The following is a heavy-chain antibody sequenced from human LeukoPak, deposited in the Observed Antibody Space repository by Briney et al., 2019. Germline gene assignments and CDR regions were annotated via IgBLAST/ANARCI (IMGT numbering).Heavy chain of an antibody. CDR3: VSPRGFSYGYFDY. V-gene: IGHV4-39*01. Sequence: ASETLSLTYTVSGGSISSSSAYWGWIRQPPGKGLEWIGSIYYSKNTYYNPSLKSRVTISADTSKNQFSLTLGSVSATDTAVYYCVSPRGFSYGYFDYWGQGTLVTVSS. J-gene: IGHJ4*02. D-gene: IGHD5-18*01. CDR2: IYYSKNT. CDR1: GGSISSSSAY.